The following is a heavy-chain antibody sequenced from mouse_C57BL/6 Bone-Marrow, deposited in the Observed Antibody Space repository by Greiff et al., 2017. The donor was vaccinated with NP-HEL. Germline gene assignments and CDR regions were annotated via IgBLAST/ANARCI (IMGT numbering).Heavy chain of an antibody. J-gene: IGHJ3*01. CDR1: GYTFTDYY. CDR2: INPYNGGT. V-gene: IGHV1-19*01. D-gene: IGHD1-1*01. CDR3: ARLIYGSSWGFAY. Sequence: EVQLQQSGPVLVKPGASVKMSCKASGYTFTDYYMNWVKQSHGKSLEWIGVINPYNGGTSYNQKFKGKATLTVDKSSSTAYMELNSLTSEDSAVYYCARLIYGSSWGFAYWGQGTLVTVSA.